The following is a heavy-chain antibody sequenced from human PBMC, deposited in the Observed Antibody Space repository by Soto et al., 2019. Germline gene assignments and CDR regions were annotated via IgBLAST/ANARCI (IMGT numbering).Heavy chain of an antibody. D-gene: IGHD4-17*01. CDR2: ISAYNGDT. CDR1: GYSFTTHG. CDR3: ARDPPFSGILRGTPLMDV. V-gene: IGHV1-18*04. J-gene: IGHJ6*02. Sequence: ASVKVSCKASGYSFTTHGISWVRRAPGHGLEWMGWISAYNGDTHYVQRFQGRLTMTTDTSTSTAYMELRSLTSDVTAVYYCARDPPFSGILRGTPLMDVWGQGTTVTVSS.